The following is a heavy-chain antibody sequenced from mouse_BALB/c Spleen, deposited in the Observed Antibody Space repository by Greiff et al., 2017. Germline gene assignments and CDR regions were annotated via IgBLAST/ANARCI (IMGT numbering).Heavy chain of an antibody. D-gene: IGHD1-1*01. CDR2: INPSSGYT. CDR1: GYTFTSYT. V-gene: IGHV1-4*02. CDR3: APDYYGSSLYY. Sequence: QVQLQQSAAELARPGASVKMSCKASGYTFTSYTMHWVKQRPGQGLEWIGYINPSSGYTEYNQKFKDKTTLTADKSSSTAYMQLSSLTSEDSAVYYCAPDYYGSSLYYWGQGTTLTVSS. J-gene: IGHJ2*01.